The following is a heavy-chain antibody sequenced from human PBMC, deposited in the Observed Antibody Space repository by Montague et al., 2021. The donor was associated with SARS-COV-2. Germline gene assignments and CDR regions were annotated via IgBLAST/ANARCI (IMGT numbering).Heavy chain of an antibody. Sequence: SETLSLTCAVYGGSCNDYYWSWIRQPPGKGLEWIGEINHGGITNYSPSLKSRVTISAGTSKNQFSLKLKSVTAADTANYYCARGHQGVAMIVVVMIGAEYYFDYWGQGSLVTVSS. D-gene: IGHD3-22*01. CDR3: ARGHQGVAMIVVVMIGAEYYFDY. V-gene: IGHV4-34*01. CDR2: INHGGIT. CDR1: GGSCNDYY. J-gene: IGHJ4*02.